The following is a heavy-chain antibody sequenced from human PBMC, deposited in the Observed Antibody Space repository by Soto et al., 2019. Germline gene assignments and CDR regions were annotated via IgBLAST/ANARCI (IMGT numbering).Heavy chain of an antibody. D-gene: IGHD3-10*01. CDR2: IYDSGST. CDR3: VLWFGDLPGHGWFDP. CDR1: GGSISSGDYY. V-gene: IGHV4-30-4*01. Sequence: QVQLQESGPGLVKPSQTLSLTCTVSGGSISSGDYYWGWIRQPPGKGLEWIGYIYDSGSTYSNPCLKSRVTISVDTSQNQFSLKLSSVTAAATAVYYCVLWFGDLPGHGWFDPLGQGTLVTVSS. J-gene: IGHJ5*02.